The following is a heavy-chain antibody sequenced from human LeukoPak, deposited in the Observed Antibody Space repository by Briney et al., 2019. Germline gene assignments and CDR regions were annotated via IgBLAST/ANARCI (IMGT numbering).Heavy chain of an antibody. D-gene: IGHD3-10*01. CDR3: ARDWNGSGSPNDF. Sequence: GGSLRLSCAVSGFTFSTYWMSWVRQAPGRGLEGVANIKTDGSEKYYVDSVKGRFTISRDNAKNSLYLQMNSLRAEDTAVYYCARDWNGSGSPNDFWGQGTLVTVSS. CDR2: IKTDGSEK. CDR1: GFTFSTYW. J-gene: IGHJ4*02. V-gene: IGHV3-7*01.